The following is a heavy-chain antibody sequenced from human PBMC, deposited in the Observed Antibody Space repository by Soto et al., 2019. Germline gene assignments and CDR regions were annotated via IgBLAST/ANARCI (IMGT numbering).Heavy chain of an antibody. V-gene: IGHV3-30-3*01. CDR1: GFTFSSYA. CDR3: ARDLGGYGDSCFDY. J-gene: IGHJ4*02. CDR2: ISYDGSNK. Sequence: GGSLRLSCAASGFTFSSYAMHWVRQAPGKGLEWVAVISYDGSNKYYADSVKGRFTISRDNSKNTLYLQMNSLRAEDTAVYYCARDLGGYGDSCFDYWGQGTLVTVSS. D-gene: IGHD4-17*01.